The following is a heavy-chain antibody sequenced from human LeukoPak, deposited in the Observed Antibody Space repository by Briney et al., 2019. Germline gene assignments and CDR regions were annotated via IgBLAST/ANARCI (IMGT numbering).Heavy chain of an antibody. V-gene: IGHV3-23*01. CDR3: AKGPPLYSGYHPAY. J-gene: IGHJ4*02. CDR2: ITGSDDTT. CDR1: GFSFSKDA. Sequence: GGSRRLSWAASGFSFSKDAMTWVRQAPGKGLEGVSTITGSDDTTYYTDSVKGRFTISRDHSKNMLHLQMNGLRNEDTAIYYCAKGPPLYSGYHPAYWGQGTLVTVSS. D-gene: IGHD5-12*01.